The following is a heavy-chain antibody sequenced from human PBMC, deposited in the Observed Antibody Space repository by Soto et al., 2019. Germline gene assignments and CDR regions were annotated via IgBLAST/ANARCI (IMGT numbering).Heavy chain of an antibody. J-gene: IGHJ5*02. V-gene: IGHV1-2*04. Sequence: QVQLVQSGAEVKKPGASVKVSCKASGYTFTGYYMHWVRQAPGQGLEWMGWINPNSGGTNYAQKFPGWVTQTRDTAISTAYVELSRLRADDTAVYYWARGGVPAARGGGWFDPWGQGTLVTVSS. CDR2: INPNSGGT. CDR1: GYTFTGYY. CDR3: ARGGVPAARGGGWFDP. D-gene: IGHD2-2*01.